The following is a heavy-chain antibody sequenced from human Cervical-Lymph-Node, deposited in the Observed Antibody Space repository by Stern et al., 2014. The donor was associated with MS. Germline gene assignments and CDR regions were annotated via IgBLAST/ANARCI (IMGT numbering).Heavy chain of an antibody. D-gene: IGHD7-27*01. J-gene: IGHJ4*02. V-gene: IGHV1-2*02. CDR2: MNSNSGGT. CDR3: ARDLTGDGILYLDY. Sequence: VHLVESGAEVKKPGASVKVSCKASGYTFTGYYIHLVRQAPGQGLEWMGWMNSNSGGTNYTQNFQGRVTMTRDTSISTAYMEVTGLRSDDTAVYYCARDLTGDGILYLDYWGQGTLVTVSS. CDR1: GYTFTGYY.